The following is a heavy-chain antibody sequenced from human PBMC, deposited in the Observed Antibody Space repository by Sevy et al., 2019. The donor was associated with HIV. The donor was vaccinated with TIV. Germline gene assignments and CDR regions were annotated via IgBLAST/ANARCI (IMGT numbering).Heavy chain of an antibody. CDR2: ISHEGINE. V-gene: IGHV3-30*18. CDR3: ANAYSGSYSHSYLYALDV. CDR1: GFSFSYYG. D-gene: IGHD1-26*01. Sequence: GGSLRLSCIGSGFSFSYYGIHWVRQFPGKGLDWVALISHEGINEYYADSVKGRFTISRDNSKNTVYLEMNSLRNEDTAIYFCANAYSGSYSHSYLYALDVWGQGTTVTVSS. J-gene: IGHJ6*02.